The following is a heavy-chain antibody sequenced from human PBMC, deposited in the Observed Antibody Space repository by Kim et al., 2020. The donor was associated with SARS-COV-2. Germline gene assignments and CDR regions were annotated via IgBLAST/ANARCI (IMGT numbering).Heavy chain of an antibody. Sequence: YAQKFQGRVTITADEATSTAYMELSSLRSEDTAVYYCASNCGDDCYYADYWDQGTLVTVSS. J-gene: IGHJ4*02. CDR3: ASNCGDDCYYADY. D-gene: IGHD2-21*02. V-gene: IGHV1-69*01.